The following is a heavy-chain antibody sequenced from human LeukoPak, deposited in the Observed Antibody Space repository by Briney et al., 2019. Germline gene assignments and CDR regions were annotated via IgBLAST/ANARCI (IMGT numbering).Heavy chain of an antibody. Sequence: PGGSLRLSCAASGFTFGSYSMNWVRQAPGKGLEWVSYITSSSTNIYYADSVKGRFTISRDNAKNSLYLQMNSLRAEDTAVYYCAYSYGPYYYDYWGQGTLVTVSS. CDR1: GFTFGSYS. CDR2: ITSSSTNI. CDR3: AYSYGPYYYDY. J-gene: IGHJ4*02. V-gene: IGHV3-48*01. D-gene: IGHD5-18*01.